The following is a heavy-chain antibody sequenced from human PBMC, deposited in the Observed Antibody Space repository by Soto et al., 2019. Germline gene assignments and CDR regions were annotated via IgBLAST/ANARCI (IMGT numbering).Heavy chain of an antibody. CDR2: IIPIFGTA. V-gene: IGHV1-69*12. CDR3: AREGGAGAFDI. Sequence: QVQLVQSGAEVKKPGSSVKVSCKASGGTFSSYAISWVRQAPGQGLEWMGGIIPIFGTANYAQKFQGRVTITADESTRSADMELGSLRSEDTGVYCCAREGGAGAFDIWGQGTMVTVSS. J-gene: IGHJ3*02. CDR1: GGTFSSYA. D-gene: IGHD1-26*01.